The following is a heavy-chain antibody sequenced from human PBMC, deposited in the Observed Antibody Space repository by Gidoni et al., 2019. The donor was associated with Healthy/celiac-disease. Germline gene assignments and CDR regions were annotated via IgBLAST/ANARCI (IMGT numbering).Heavy chain of an antibody. Sequence: VQLVQSAAEVKTPGESLTISCQDSGYSFTSYWIGWVRQMPGKGLEWMGIIYPGDSDTRYSPSFQGKVTISADKSISTAYLQWSSLKASDTAMYYCARESYGDSPTFDYWGQGTLVTVSS. CDR2: IYPGDSDT. J-gene: IGHJ4*02. CDR3: ARESYGDSPTFDY. CDR1: GYSFTSYW. V-gene: IGHV5-51*03. D-gene: IGHD4-17*01.